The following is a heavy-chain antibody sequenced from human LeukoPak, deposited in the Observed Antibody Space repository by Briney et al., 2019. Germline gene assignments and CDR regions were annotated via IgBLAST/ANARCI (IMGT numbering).Heavy chain of an antibody. Sequence: PSETLSLTCTVSGGSISSSSYYWGWICQPPGKGLEWIGSIYYSGSTYYNPSLKSRVTISVDTSKNQFSLKLSSVTAADTAVYYCARAIHYYDSTPPFDYWGQGTLVTVSS. CDR1: GGSISSSSYY. CDR2: IYYSGST. V-gene: IGHV4-39*07. CDR3: ARAIHYYDSTPPFDY. D-gene: IGHD3-22*01. J-gene: IGHJ4*02.